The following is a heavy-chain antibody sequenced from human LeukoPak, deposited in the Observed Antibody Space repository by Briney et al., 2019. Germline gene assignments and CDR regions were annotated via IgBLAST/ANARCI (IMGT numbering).Heavy chain of an antibody. CDR3: AREGIAAAGTGNWFDP. V-gene: IGHV1-46*01. J-gene: IGHJ5*02. CDR1: GYTFTSYG. D-gene: IGHD6-13*01. CDR2: INPSGGST. Sequence: GASVKVSCKASGYTFTSYGISWVRQAPGQGLEWMGIINPSGGSTSYAQKFQGRVTMTRDMSTSTVYMELSSLRSGDTAVYYCAREGIAAAGTGNWFDPWGQGTLVTVSS.